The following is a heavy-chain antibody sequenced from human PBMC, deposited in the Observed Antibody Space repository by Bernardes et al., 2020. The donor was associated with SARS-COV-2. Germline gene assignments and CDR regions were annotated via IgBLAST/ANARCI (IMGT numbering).Heavy chain of an antibody. CDR2: IYSGGST. V-gene: IGHV3-53*01. J-gene: IGHJ4*02. D-gene: IGHD6-19*01. Sequence: GGSLRLSCAASGFTVSSNYMGWVRQAPGKGLEWVSVIYSGGSTYYADSVKGRFTISRDNTKNTLYLQMNSLRAEDTAVYYCARLISGVKTSGWYLDYWGQGTLVTASS. CDR1: GFTVSSNY. CDR3: ARLISGVKTSGWYLDY.